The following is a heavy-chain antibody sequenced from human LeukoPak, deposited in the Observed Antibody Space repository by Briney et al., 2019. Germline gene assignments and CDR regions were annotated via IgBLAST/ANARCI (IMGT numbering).Heavy chain of an antibody. V-gene: IGHV3-66*02. CDR3: ARECNSSPHPHYYYYYMDV. J-gene: IGHJ6*03. CDR2: IYSGGST. D-gene: IGHD2/OR15-2a*01. CDR1: GFTVSSNY. Sequence: GGSLRLSCAASGFTVSSNYMSWVRQAPGKGLEWVSVIYSGGSTYYADSVKGRFTISRDNSKNTLYLQMNSLRAEDTAVYYCARECNSSPHPHYYYYYMDVWGKGTTVTVSS.